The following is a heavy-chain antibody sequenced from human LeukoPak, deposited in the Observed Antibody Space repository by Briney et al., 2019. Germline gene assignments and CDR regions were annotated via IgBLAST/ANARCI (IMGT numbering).Heavy chain of an antibody. CDR1: GGSFSGYY. D-gene: IGHD3-9*01. CDR2: INHSGST. CDR3: ARCLTPRFRRYFDWGHWFDP. Sequence: PSETLSLTCAVYGGSFSGYYWSCLRQPPGKGREGIGEINHSGSTNYNPSLKSRVTISVDTSKNQFSLKLSSVTAADMSLYDCARCLTPRFRRYFDWGHWFDPWGQGTLVTVSS. V-gene: IGHV4-34*01. J-gene: IGHJ5*02.